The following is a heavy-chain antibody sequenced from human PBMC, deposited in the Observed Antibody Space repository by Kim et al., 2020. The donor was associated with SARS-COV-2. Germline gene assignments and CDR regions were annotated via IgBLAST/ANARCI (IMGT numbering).Heavy chain of an antibody. D-gene: IGHD6-19*01. J-gene: IGHJ4*02. V-gene: IGHV6-1*01. Sequence: KSRITINPDTSKNQFSLQLNSVTPEDTAVYYCARGVKYKKEQWLAPLFDYWGQGTLVTVSS. CDR3: ARGVKYKKEQWLAPLFDY.